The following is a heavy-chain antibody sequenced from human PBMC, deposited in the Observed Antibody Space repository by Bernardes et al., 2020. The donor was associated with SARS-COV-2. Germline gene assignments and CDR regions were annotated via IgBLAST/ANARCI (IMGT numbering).Heavy chain of an antibody. J-gene: IGHJ4*02. CDR2: ISWNSGSI. CDR1: GFTFDDYA. CDR3: AKDILAVAGTGVDY. Sequence: GGSLRLSCAASGFTFDDYAMHWVRQAPGKGLEWVSGISWNSGSIGYADSVKGRFTISRDNAKNSLYLQMNSLRAEDTALYYCAKDILAVAGTGVDYWGQGTLVTVSS. V-gene: IGHV3-9*01. D-gene: IGHD6-19*01.